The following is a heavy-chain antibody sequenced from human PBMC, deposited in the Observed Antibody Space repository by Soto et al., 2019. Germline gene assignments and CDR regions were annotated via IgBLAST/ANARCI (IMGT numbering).Heavy chain of an antibody. CDR2: ISYDGYNS. D-gene: IGHD6-13*01. Sequence: GGSLRLSCVASGFTFSDYAVHWVRLAPSKGLEWVAMISYDGYNSYSADSVKGRFTISRDNSKNTLFLQMDSLRPDDTAVYYCARGTSWQLPFDYWGQGTLVTVSS. V-gene: IGHV3-30-3*01. CDR3: ARGTSWQLPFDY. CDR1: GFTFSDYA. J-gene: IGHJ4*02.